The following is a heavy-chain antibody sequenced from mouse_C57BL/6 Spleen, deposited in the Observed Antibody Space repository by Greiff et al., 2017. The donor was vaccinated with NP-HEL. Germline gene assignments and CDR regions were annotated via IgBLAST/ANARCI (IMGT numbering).Heavy chain of an antibody. Sequence: QVQLQQSGPELVKPGASVKISCKASGYAFSSSWMNWVKQRPGKGLEWIGRIYPGDGDTNYNGKFKGKATLTADKSSSTAYLQLSSLTSEDSAVYFCARFGDGYSLDYWGQGTTLTVSS. CDR1: GYAFSSSW. J-gene: IGHJ2*01. D-gene: IGHD2-3*01. V-gene: IGHV1-82*01. CDR2: IYPGDGDT. CDR3: ARFGDGYSLDY.